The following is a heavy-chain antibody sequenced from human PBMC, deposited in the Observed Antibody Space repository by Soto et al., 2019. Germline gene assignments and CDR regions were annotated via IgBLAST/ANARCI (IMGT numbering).Heavy chain of an antibody. CDR3: ARDQGRYSGYAYGYYYYGMDV. J-gene: IGHJ6*02. D-gene: IGHD5-12*01. Sequence: QVQLVQSGAEVKKPGASVKVSCKASGYTFTSYAMHWVRQAPGQRLEWMGWINAGNGNTKYSQKFQGRVTITRDTSASTAYMEQSSLRSEDTAVYYCARDQGRYSGYAYGYYYYGMDVWGQGTTVTVSS. CDR2: INAGNGNT. V-gene: IGHV1-3*01. CDR1: GYTFTSYA.